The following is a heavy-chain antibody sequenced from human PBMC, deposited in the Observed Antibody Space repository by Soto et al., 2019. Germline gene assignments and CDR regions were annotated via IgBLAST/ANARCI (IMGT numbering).Heavy chain of an antibody. J-gene: IGHJ6*02. Sequence: HPGGSLRLSCSASGFPFSTYGMHWVRQAPGKGLEWVAVISYGGSHEYYADSVKGRFTISRDNSKNMLYLEITSLRSEDTARYYCAKKDITLVREVVISAPVYPYDHHGLDFWGRGTTVTVSS. CDR1: GFPFSTYG. CDR2: ISYGGSHE. V-gene: IGHV3-30*18. CDR3: AKKDITLVREVVISAPVYPYDHHGLDF. D-gene: IGHD3-10*01.